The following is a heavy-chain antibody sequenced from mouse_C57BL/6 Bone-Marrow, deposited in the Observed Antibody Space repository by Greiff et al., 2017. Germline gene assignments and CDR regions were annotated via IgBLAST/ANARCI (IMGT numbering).Heavy chain of an antibody. D-gene: IGHD2-1*01. V-gene: IGHV1-80*01. CDR2: IYPGDGDT. J-gene: IGHJ3*01. Sequence: VQLQQSGAELVKPGASVKISCKASGYAFSSYWMNWVKQRPGKGLEWIGQIYPGDGDTNYNGKFKGKATLTADESSSTAYMQLSSLTSEDSAVYFCARESALLWYPWFAYWGQGTLVTVSA. CDR1: GYAFSSYW. CDR3: ARESALLWYPWFAY.